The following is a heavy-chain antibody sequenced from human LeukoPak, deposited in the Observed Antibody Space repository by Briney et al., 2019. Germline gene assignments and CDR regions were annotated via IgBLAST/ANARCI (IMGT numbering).Heavy chain of an antibody. D-gene: IGHD6-19*01. Sequence: ASVKVSCKASGYTFTSYYMHWVRQAPGQGLEWMGLINPTGGSTGYAQKFQGRVTMTRDMSTSTDYMELSSLRSEDTAIYYCARDGGSAWFLDYWGQGTLVTVSS. CDR1: GYTFTSYY. J-gene: IGHJ4*02. CDR3: ARDGGSAWFLDY. V-gene: IGHV1-46*01. CDR2: INPTGGST.